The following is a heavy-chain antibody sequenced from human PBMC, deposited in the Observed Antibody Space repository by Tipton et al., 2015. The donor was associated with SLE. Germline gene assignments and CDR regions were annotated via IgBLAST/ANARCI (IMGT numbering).Heavy chain of an antibody. V-gene: IGHV4-59*01. CDR2: IYYSGST. CDR1: GGSISSYY. CDR3: ARDAPILGDPPGWYMDV. D-gene: IGHD3-3*01. Sequence: LRLSCTVSGGSISSYYWSWIRQPPGKGLEWIGYIYYSGSTNYNPSLKSRVTISVDTSKNQFSLKLSSVTAADPAVYYCARDAPILGDPPGWYMDVWGKGTTVTISS. J-gene: IGHJ6*03.